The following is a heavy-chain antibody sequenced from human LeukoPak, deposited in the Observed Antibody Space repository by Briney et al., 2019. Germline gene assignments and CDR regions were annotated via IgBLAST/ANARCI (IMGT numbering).Heavy chain of an antibody. CDR3: AKDKHEVVPAADEY. V-gene: IGHV3-30*18. CDR1: GFTFSGYG. CDR2: ISFGGSNK. Sequence: PGRSLRLSCAASGFTFSGYGMHWVRQAPGKGLEWVSFISFGGSNKYYADSVEGRFTISRDNSKNTLYLQMNSLRAEDTALYYCAKDKHEVVPAADEYWGQGTLVTVSS. D-gene: IGHD2-2*01. J-gene: IGHJ4*02.